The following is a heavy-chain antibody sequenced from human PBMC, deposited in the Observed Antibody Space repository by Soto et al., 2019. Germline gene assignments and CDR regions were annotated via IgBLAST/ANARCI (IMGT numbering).Heavy chain of an antibody. V-gene: IGHV3-30*18. CDR1: GFTFSSYA. CDR2: ISYDGSNK. CDR3: AKSYSSGYYYYAFDI. D-gene: IGHD3-22*01. Sequence: GGSLRLSCAASGFTFSSYAMSWVRQAQGKGLEWVAVISYDGSNKYYADSVKGRFTISRDNSKNTLYLQMNSLRAEDTAVYYCAKSYSSGYYYYAFDIWGQGTMVTVSS. J-gene: IGHJ3*02.